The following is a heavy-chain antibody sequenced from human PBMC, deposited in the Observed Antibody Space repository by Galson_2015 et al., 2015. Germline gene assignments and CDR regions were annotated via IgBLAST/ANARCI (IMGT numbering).Heavy chain of an antibody. D-gene: IGHD3-22*01. CDR1: GYTFTSYA. V-gene: IGHV1-3*01. Sequence: SVKVSCKASGYTFTSYAMHWVRQAPGQRLEWMGWINAGNGNTKYSQKFQGRVTITRDTSASTAYMELSSLRSEDTAVYYCARDLYYYDSSGSESPRNYYYYYGMDVWGQGTTVTVSS. J-gene: IGHJ6*02. CDR2: INAGNGNT. CDR3: ARDLYYYDSSGSESPRNYYYYYGMDV.